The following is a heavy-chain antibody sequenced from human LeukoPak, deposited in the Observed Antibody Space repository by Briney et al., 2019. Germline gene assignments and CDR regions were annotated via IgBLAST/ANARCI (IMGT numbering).Heavy chain of an antibody. CDR2: ISWNSGYI. J-gene: IGHJ4*02. Sequence: PGRSLRLSCAASGFTFDNYAMHWVRQAPAKGLEWLSIISWNSGYIGYADSVKGRFTISRDNAKKSLDLQMNSLRAEDTAFYYCAKVRGTYSSGYFFDYWGQGTLVTVSS. D-gene: IGHD6-19*01. V-gene: IGHV3-9*01. CDR3: AKVRGTYSSGYFFDY. CDR1: GFTFDNYA.